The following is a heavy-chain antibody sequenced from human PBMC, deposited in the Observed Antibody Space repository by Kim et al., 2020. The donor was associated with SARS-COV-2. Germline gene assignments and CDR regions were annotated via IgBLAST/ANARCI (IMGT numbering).Heavy chain of an antibody. CDR2: ISWNSGSI. V-gene: IGHV3-9*01. Sequence: GGSLRLSCAASGFTFDDYAMHWVRQAPGKGLEWVSGISWNSGSIGYADSVKGRFTISRDNAKNSLYLQMNSLRAEDTALYYCAKDSSIQQRGYFDYWGQGTLVTVSS. CDR1: GFTFDDYA. CDR3: AKDSSIQQRGYFDY. D-gene: IGHD1-1*01. J-gene: IGHJ4*02.